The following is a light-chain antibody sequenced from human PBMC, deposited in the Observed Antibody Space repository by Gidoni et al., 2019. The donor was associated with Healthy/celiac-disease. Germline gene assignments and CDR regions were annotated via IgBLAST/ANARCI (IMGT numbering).Light chain of an antibody. CDR1: QSISSY. V-gene: IGKV1-39*01. CDR3: QQSYSTPWT. J-gene: IGKJ1*01. Sequence: DIQMTQSPSSLSASVGARVTITCRASQSISSYLNWYQQKPGNAPKLLIYAASSLQSGVPSRFSGSGSGTDFTLTISSLQPEDFATYYCQQSYSTPWTFGQGTKVEIK. CDR2: AAS.